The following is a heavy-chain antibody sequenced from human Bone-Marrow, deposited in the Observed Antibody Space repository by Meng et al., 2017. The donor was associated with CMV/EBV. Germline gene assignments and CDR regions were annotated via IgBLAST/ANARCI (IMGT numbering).Heavy chain of an antibody. D-gene: IGHD2-2*01. Sequence: GGSLRLPCAASGFGFSAYWMHWARQGPGKGLVWVSRINHDGSNTIYADSVKGRFTISRDNSKNTLYLQMNSLRVEDTAVYYCARELPTVMPFDYWGLGTLVTVSS. J-gene: IGHJ4*02. CDR1: GFGFSAYW. CDR3: ARELPTVMPFDY. V-gene: IGHV3-74*01. CDR2: INHDGSNT.